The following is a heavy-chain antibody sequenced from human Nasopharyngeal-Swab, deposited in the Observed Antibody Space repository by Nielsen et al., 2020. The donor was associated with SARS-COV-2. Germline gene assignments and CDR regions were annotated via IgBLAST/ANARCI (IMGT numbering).Heavy chain of an antibody. CDR1: GFTFSDYY. Sequence: GESLKISCAASGFTFSDYYMSWIRQAPGKGLEWVSYISSSSSYTNYADSVKGRFTISRDNAKNSLYLQMNSLRAEDTAVYYCAREFPGSSGVYFDYWGQGTLVTVSS. J-gene: IGHJ4*02. D-gene: IGHD7-27*01. CDR3: AREFPGSSGVYFDY. CDR2: ISSSSSYT. V-gene: IGHV3-11*06.